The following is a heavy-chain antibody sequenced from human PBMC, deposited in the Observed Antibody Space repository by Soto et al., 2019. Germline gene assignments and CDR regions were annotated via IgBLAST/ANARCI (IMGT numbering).Heavy chain of an antibody. Sequence: QITLKESGPTLVKPTQTLTLTCTFSGFSLTTRGVGVGWIRQPPGKALEWLARIYWDDDKRHRPSLKSRLTITKDTSKNQVVLRMTDMDPVDTGTYYCARDSYGSGYGMDVWGQGTTVTVSS. CDR1: GFSLTTRGVG. CDR2: IYWDDDK. D-gene: IGHD3-10*01. V-gene: IGHV2-5*02. CDR3: ARDSYGSGYGMDV. J-gene: IGHJ6*02.